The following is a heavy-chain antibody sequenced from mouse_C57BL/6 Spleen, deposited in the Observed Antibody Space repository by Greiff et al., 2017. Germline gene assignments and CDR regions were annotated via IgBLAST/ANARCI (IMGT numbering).Heavy chain of an antibody. CDR1: GFNFSSYG. CDR3: ARHLYDYDQGDY. D-gene: IGHD2-4*01. Sequence: EVQVVESGGDLVKPGGSLKLSCAASGFNFSSYGMSWVRQTPDKRLEWVATISSGGSYTYYPDSVKGRFTISRDNAKNTLYLQVSRLKSEDTAMYSCARHLYDYDQGDYWGQGTTLTVSS. J-gene: IGHJ2*01. V-gene: IGHV5-6*01. CDR2: ISSGGSYT.